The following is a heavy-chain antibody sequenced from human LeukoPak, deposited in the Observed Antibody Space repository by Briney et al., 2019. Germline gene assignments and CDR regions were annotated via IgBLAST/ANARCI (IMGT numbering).Heavy chain of an antibody. CDR3: AIVYDSSGYWPFDY. CDR2: ISSSSSTI. J-gene: IGHJ4*02. Sequence: PGGSLRLSCAASGFTFSSYSMNWVRQAPGKGLEWVSYISSSSSTIYYADSVKGRFTISRDNAKNSLYLQMNSLRAEDTAVYYCAIVYDSSGYWPFDYWGQGTLVTVSS. CDR1: GFTFSSYS. D-gene: IGHD3-22*01. V-gene: IGHV3-48*01.